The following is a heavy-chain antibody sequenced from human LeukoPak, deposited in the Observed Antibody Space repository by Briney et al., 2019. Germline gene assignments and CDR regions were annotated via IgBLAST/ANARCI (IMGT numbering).Heavy chain of an antibody. D-gene: IGHD3-22*01. J-gene: IGHJ4*02. CDR3: AKARGGYSYFDY. CDR2: ISGSGGST. CDR1: GFTFRSSA. V-gene: IGHV3-23*01. Sequence: GGSLRLSCAASGFTFRSSAMSWVRQAPGKGLEWVLGISGSGGSTFNAGSVKGRFTISRDNSKNTLYLQMNSLRAEDTAVHYCAKARGGYSYFDYWGQGTLVTVSS.